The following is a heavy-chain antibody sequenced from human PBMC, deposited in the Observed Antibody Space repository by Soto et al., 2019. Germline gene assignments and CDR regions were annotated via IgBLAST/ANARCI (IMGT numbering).Heavy chain of an antibody. CDR1: GYSFTSYW. D-gene: IGHD6-13*01. V-gene: IGHV5-10-1*01. Sequence: GESLKISCKGSGYSFTSYWISWVRQMPGKGLEWIVRIDPSDSYTNYSPSFQGHVTISADKSISTAYLKWSSLKASDTAMYYCARLSEGIAAAGTSGGMDVGGQGTTVTVSS. CDR2: IDPSDSYT. J-gene: IGHJ6*02. CDR3: ARLSEGIAAAGTSGGMDV.